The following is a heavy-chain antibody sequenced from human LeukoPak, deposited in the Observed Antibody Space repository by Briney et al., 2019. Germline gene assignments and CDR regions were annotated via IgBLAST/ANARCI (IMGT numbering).Heavy chain of an antibody. Sequence: SETLSLTCTVFGGSISSYYWSWIRQPPGKGLEWIGYIYYSGSTNYNPSLKSRVTISVDTSKNQFSLKLSSVTAAHTAVYYCARVFCSSTSCNIDYWGQGTLVTVSS. CDR1: GGSISSYY. CDR2: IYYSGST. V-gene: IGHV4-59*01. J-gene: IGHJ4*02. D-gene: IGHD2-2*01. CDR3: ARVFCSSTSCNIDY.